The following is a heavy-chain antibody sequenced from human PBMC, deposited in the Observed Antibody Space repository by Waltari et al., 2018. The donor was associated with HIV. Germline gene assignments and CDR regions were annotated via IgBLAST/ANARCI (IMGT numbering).Heavy chain of an antibody. Sequence: QVQLVQSGAEVKKPGSSVKVSCKASGGTFSSYAISWVRQAPGQGLEWMGWIIPIFGTANYAKKFQGRVTITADESTSTAYMELSSLRSEDTAVYYCARGSWDYVWGSYQTIRYFDYWGQGTLVTVSS. CDR3: ARGSWDYVWGSYQTIRYFDY. J-gene: IGHJ4*02. D-gene: IGHD3-16*02. CDR2: IIPIFGTA. CDR1: GGTFSSYA. V-gene: IGHV1-69*01.